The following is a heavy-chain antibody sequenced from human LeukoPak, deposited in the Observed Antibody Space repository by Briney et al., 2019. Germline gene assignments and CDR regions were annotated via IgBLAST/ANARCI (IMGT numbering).Heavy chain of an antibody. CDR1: GGSISSSNW. V-gene: IGHV4-4*02. CDR2: IYHSGST. CDR3: ARGFSWELAHLDY. D-gene: IGHD1-26*01. J-gene: IGHJ4*02. Sequence: PSETRSLTRAVSGGSISSSNWWSWVRQPPGKGLEWIGEIYHSGSTNYNPSLKSRVTISVDKSKNQFSLKLSSVTAADTAVYYCARGFSWELAHLDYWGQGTLVTVSS.